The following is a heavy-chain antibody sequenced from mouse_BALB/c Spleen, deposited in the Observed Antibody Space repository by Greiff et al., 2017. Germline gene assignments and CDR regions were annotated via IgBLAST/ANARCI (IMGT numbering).Heavy chain of an antibody. V-gene: IGHV7-3*02. CDR2: IRNKANGYTT. CDR3: ARNYYGSSDYAMDY. Sequence: EGKLVESGGGLVQPGGSLRLSCATSGFTFTGYYMSWVRQPPGKALEWLGFIRNKANGYTTEYSASVKGRFTISRDNSQSILYLQMNTLRAEDSATYYCARNYYGSSDYAMDYWGQGTSVTVSS. D-gene: IGHD1-1*01. CDR1: GFTFTGYY. J-gene: IGHJ4*01.